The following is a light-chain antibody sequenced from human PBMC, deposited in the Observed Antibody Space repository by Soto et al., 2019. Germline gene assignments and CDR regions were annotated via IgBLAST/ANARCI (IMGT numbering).Light chain of an antibody. CDR3: QHYVTWPLT. Sequence: ESMLTQSPATLSLSPGERATLSCRASQSVRSYLAWYQQKPGQAPRLLIYDASNRAPGIPARFSGSGSGTDFTLTISSLEPDDFAVYYCQHYVTWPLTFGGGTKVDIK. CDR2: DAS. V-gene: IGKV3-11*01. J-gene: IGKJ4*01. CDR1: QSVRSY.